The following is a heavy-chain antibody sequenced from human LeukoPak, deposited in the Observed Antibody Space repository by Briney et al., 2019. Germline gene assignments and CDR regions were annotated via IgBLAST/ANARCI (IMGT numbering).Heavy chain of an antibody. CDR1: GFTFSSYA. D-gene: IGHD3-10*01. V-gene: IGHV3-23*01. J-gene: IGHJ4*02. CDR3: AHGSGSLTPFDY. CDR2: ISGSGGST. Sequence: HPGGSLRLSCAASGFTFSSYAMNWVRQAPGKGLEWVSAISGSGGSTYYADSVKGRFTISRDNSKNTLYLQMNSLRAEDTAVYYCAHGSGSLTPFDYWGQGTLVTVSS.